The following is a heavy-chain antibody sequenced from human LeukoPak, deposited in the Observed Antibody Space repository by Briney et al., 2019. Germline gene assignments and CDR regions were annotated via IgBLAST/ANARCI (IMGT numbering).Heavy chain of an antibody. J-gene: IGHJ4*02. CDR1: GFTFSSYE. CDR3: AKDPVDGGYYDSSGYYYDY. Sequence: PGGSLRLSCAASGFTFSSYEMNWVRQAPGKGLEWVSSINGRGGNTYYADSVKGRFTISRDNSKNTLYLQMNSLRAEDTAVYYCAKDPVDGGYYDSSGYYYDYWGQGTLVTVSS. D-gene: IGHD3-22*01. V-gene: IGHV3-23*01. CDR2: INGRGGNT.